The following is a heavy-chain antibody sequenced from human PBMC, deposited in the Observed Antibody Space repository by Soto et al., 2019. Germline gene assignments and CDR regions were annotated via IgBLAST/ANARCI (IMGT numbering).Heavy chain of an antibody. J-gene: IGHJ4*02. CDR1: GGTFSSYA. CDR2: IIPIFGTA. CDR3: AFAVGDYPSFLGY. D-gene: IGHD4-17*01. V-gene: IGHV1-69*13. Sequence: SVKVSFKASGGTFSSYAISWVRQAPGQGLEWMGGIIPIFGTANYAQKFQGRVTITADESTSTAYMELSSLRSEDTAVYYCAFAVGDYPSFLGYWGQGTLVTVSS.